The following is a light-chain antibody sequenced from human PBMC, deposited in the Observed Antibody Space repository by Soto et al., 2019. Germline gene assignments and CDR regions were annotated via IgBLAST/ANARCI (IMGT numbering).Light chain of an antibody. CDR3: LLYYSETVV. CDR2: DTS. CDR1: TGAVTSGHY. Sequence: QAVVTQEPSLIVSPGGTVTLTCGSSTGAVTSGHYPHWFQQKPDQAPRTLIYDTSIKHSWTPARFPGSLLGGKAALTLSGAQPADEADYYCLLYYSETVVFGGGTKLTVL. J-gene: IGLJ2*01. V-gene: IGLV7-46*01.